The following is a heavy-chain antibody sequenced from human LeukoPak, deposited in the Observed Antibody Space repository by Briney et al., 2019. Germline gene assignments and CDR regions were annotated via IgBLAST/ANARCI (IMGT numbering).Heavy chain of an antibody. D-gene: IGHD3-22*01. CDR2: INLSGST. CDR3: ARGLNYYDSSGYYGFDY. J-gene: IGHJ4*02. Sequence: SETLSLTCAVYGGSFSGYYWSWIRQPPGKGLEWIGEINLSGSTNYNPSLKSRVTISVDTSKNQFSLKLSSVTAADTAVYYCARGLNYYDSSGYYGFDYWGQGTLVTVSS. V-gene: IGHV4-34*01. CDR1: GGSFSGYY.